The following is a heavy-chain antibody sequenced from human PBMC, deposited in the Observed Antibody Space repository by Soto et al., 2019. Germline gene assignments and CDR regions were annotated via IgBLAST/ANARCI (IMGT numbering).Heavy chain of an antibody. CDR3: AKALGELSPESYDY. Sequence: QVQLVESGGGVVQPGRSLRLSCAASGFTFSSYGMHWVRQAPGKGLEWVAVISYDGSDKYYADSVKGRCTTSRDNSKNTLKLQMTSLRADDTAVYYCAKALGELSPESYDYWGQGTLITVSS. CDR1: GFTFSSYG. CDR2: ISYDGSDK. V-gene: IGHV3-30*18. J-gene: IGHJ4*02. D-gene: IGHD3-16*02.